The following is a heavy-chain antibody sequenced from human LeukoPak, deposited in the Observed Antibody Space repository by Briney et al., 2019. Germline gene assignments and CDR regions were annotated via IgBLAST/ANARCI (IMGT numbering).Heavy chain of an antibody. V-gene: IGHV3-53*01. J-gene: IGHJ3*02. CDR1: GFTVSSNY. Sequence: GGSLRLSCAASGFTVSSNYMSWVRQAPGKGLEWVSVIYSGGSTYYADSVKGRFTISRDNSKNTLYLQMNSLRAEDTAVYYCARGVRMSYYYDSSGPKGAAFDIWGQGTMVTVSS. CDR3: ARGVRMSYYYDSSGPKGAAFDI. CDR2: IYSGGST. D-gene: IGHD3-22*01.